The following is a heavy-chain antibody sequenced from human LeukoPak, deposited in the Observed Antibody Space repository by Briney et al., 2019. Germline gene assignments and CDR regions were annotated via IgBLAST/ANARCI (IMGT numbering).Heavy chain of an antibody. Sequence: PSETLSLTCVVSGYSISSSDYWGGIRQPPGRGLEWIGNIYHSGASYYNPSLKSRVSISVDTSKNQFSLKLTSVTAADTAVYYCARLSRGLLLVDMWGQGTMVTVSS. V-gene: IGHV4-38-2*01. CDR2: IYHSGAS. D-gene: IGHD1-26*01. CDR3: ARLSRGLLLVDM. CDR1: GYSISSSDY. J-gene: IGHJ3*02.